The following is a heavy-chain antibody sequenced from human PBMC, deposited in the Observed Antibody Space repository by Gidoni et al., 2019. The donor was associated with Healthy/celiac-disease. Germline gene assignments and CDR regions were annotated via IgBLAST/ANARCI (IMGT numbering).Heavy chain of an antibody. J-gene: IGHJ4*02. CDR2: INPNSGGT. Sequence: QVQLVQSGAEVKKPGASVKVSCKASGYTFTGYYMHWVRQAPGQGLEWMGWINPNSGGTNYAQKFQGWVTMTRDTSISTAYMELSRLRSDDTAVYYCARGYYDSSGYSEPFDYWGQGTLVTVSS. CDR1: GYTFTGYY. V-gene: IGHV1-2*04. CDR3: ARGYYDSSGYSEPFDY. D-gene: IGHD3-22*01.